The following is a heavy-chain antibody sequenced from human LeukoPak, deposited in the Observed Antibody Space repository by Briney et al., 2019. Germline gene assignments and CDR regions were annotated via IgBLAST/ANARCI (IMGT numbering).Heavy chain of an antibody. D-gene: IGHD4-17*01. V-gene: IGHV3-23*01. CDR1: GFTFSSYA. CDR2: ISGSGGST. Sequence: PGGSLRPSCAASGFTFSSYAMSWVRQAPGKGLEWVSAISGSGGSTYYADSVKGRFAISRDNSKNTLYLQMNSLRAEDTAVYYCAKINSNDYGDPGAFDIWGQGTMVTVSS. CDR3: AKINSNDYGDPGAFDI. J-gene: IGHJ3*02.